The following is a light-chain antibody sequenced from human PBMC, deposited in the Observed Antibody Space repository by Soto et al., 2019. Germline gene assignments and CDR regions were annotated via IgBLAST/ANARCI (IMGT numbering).Light chain of an antibody. Sequence: EIVFTQSPDTLSLSPGDRATLSCRASQSVGSTYLAWYQQKPGQAPRLLIYGASRRATGIPSRYSGSGSGTDFTLTISSLQPEDFATYYCQQANSFPITFGQGTRLEIK. CDR1: QSVGSTY. V-gene: IGKV3-20*02. J-gene: IGKJ5*01. CDR3: QQANSFPIT. CDR2: GAS.